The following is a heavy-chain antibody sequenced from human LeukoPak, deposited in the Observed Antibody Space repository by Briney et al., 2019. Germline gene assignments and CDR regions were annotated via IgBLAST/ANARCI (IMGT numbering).Heavy chain of an antibody. Sequence: ASVKVSCKASGYTFTSYYMHWVRQAPGQGLEWMGTINPSGGSTSYAQMFQGRVTMTRDMSTSTVYMELSSLRSEDTAVYYCARGYYYDSSGYFTHTDYWGQGTLVTVSS. CDR3: ARGYYYDSSGYFTHTDY. D-gene: IGHD3-22*01. J-gene: IGHJ4*02. CDR2: INPSGGST. V-gene: IGHV1-46*01. CDR1: GYTFTSYY.